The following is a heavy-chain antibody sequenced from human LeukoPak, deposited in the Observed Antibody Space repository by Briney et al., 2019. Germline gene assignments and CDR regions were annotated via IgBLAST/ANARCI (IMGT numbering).Heavy chain of an antibody. Sequence: PGGSLRLSCAASGFIVSSNYMSWVRQAPGKGLEWVSVIYSGGSTYYADSVKGRFTISRDNSKNTVYLQMNSLRAGDTAVYYCARYFYDSSGYPYYFVYWGQGILVTVSS. CDR3: ARYFYDSSGYPYYFVY. D-gene: IGHD3-22*01. CDR1: GFIVSSNY. V-gene: IGHV3-53*01. CDR2: IYSGGST. J-gene: IGHJ4*02.